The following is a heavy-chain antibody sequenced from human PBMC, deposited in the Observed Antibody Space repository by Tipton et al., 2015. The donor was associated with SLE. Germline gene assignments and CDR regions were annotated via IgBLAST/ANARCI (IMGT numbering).Heavy chain of an antibody. Sequence: LRLSCTVSGGSISSGSYYWIWIRQPAGKVLEWVGHIYTSGSTNNNPSLKSRVTIAVDTSKNQFSLKLSSLTAADTAMYYCARDYGAVAGYYWGHGTLVTVSS. CDR3: ARDYGAVAGYY. V-gene: IGHV4-61*09. J-gene: IGHJ4*01. CDR1: GGSISSGSYY. CDR2: IYTSGST. D-gene: IGHD6-19*01.